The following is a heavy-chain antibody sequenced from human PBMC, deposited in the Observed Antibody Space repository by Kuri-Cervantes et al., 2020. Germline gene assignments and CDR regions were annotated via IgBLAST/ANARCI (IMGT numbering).Heavy chain of an antibody. Sequence: GESLKISYAASGFTFRSYWIHWVRQAPGKGLVWVSRINSEGSGTIYADSVKGRFTISRDNAKNTLYLQMNSLRAEDTAVYYCASNGYGDPFDYWGQGTLVTVSS. CDR2: INSEGSGT. D-gene: IGHD4-17*01. J-gene: IGHJ4*02. CDR3: ASNGYGDPFDY. CDR1: GFTFRSYW. V-gene: IGHV3-74*01.